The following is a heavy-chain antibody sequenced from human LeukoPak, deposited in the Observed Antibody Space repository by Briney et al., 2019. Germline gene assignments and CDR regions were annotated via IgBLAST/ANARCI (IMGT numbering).Heavy chain of an antibody. D-gene: IGHD2-15*01. CDR2: INAGNGNI. CDR3: ARDRTELGYCSGGSCYSYWFDP. J-gene: IGHJ5*02. CDR1: GHTSTTYA. Sequence: ASVKVSCKASGHTSTTYAIHWVRQAPGQGLEWMGWINAGNGNIKYSQKFQGRVTITGDTSASTAYMELSSLRSEDTAVYYCARDRTELGYCSGGSCYSYWFDPWGQGTLVTVSS. V-gene: IGHV1-3*01.